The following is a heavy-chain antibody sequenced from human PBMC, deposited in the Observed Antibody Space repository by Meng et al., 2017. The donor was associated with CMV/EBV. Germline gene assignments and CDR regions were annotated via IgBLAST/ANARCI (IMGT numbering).Heavy chain of an antibody. D-gene: IGHD3-3*01. CDR2: IKQDGSEK. V-gene: IGHV3-7*01. J-gene: IGHJ4*02. Sequence: GESLKISCAASGFTFSSYWMSWVRQAPGKGLEWVANIKQDGSEKHYVDSVKGRFTISRDNAKNSLYLQMNSLRAEDTAVYYCARPLWSGYYTLPDYWGQGTLVTVSS. CDR3: ARPLWSGYYTLPDY. CDR1: GFTFSSYW.